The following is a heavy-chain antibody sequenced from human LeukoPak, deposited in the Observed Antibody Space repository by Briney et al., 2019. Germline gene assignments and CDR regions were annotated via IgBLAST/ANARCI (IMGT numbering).Heavy chain of an antibody. CDR1: GFTFSSYW. V-gene: IGHV3-7*03. J-gene: IGHJ6*02. D-gene: IGHD3-10*01. CDR3: AREALRYYYGMDV. Sequence: PGGSLRLSCAASGFTFSSYWMSWVRQAPGKGLEWVANIKQDGSEKYYVDSVKGRFTISRDNAKNSLYLQMNSLRAEDTAVYYCAREALRYYYGMDVWGQGTTVTVSS. CDR2: IKQDGSEK.